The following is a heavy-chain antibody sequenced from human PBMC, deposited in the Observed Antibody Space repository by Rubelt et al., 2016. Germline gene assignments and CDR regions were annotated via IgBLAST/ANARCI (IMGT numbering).Heavy chain of an antibody. J-gene: IGHJ4*02. CDR3: AGQSGGAFDY. CDR1: GGSISSSSYY. D-gene: IGHD3-16*01. Sequence: QVQLQQWGAGLLKPSETLSLTCTVSGGSISSSSYYWGWIRQPPGKGLEWIGTIYYSWSTSYNPSLRSRVPISVDTSRNQCSLKRTSLTAADTAVYYCAGQSGGAFDYWGQGTLVTVSS. V-gene: IGHV4-39*01. CDR2: IYYSWST.